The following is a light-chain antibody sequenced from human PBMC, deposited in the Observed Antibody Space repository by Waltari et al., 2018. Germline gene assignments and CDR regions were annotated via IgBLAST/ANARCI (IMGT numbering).Light chain of an antibody. CDR2: GAS. CDR1: ESVSSN. V-gene: IGKV3-15*01. CDR3: QQANSFPFT. J-gene: IGKJ3*01. Sequence: EIVMTQSPDTLSVSPGARATLSCSASESVSSNLAWYQQKPGQAPRLLILGASTRATGIPARFSGSGSGTEFTLTISSLQSEDFATYYCQQANSFPFTFGPGTKVDI.